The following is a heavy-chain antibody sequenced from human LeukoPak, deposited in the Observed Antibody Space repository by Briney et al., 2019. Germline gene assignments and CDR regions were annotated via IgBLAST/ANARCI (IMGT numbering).Heavy chain of an antibody. V-gene: IGHV3-30*02. CDR2: IRYDGNTI. CDR3: ARDLNWETY. D-gene: IGHD7-27*01. Sequence: GGSLRLSCVASGFTYSHNGMHWVRQAPGKGLEWVAFIRYDGNTIFYADSVKGRFTISRDNSKNTLYLQMNSLRAEDTAVYYCARDLNWETYWGQGTLVSVSS. J-gene: IGHJ4*02. CDR1: GFTYSHNG.